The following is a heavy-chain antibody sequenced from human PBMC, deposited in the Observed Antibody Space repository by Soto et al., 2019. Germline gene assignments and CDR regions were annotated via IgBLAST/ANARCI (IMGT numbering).Heavy chain of an antibody. CDR2: ISYDGSNK. CDR1: GFTFRSYG. V-gene: IGHV3-30*18. J-gene: IGHJ6*02. D-gene: IGHD6-13*01. CDR3: AKDNRNYQRTIDRPQSSSWYLDYYYDGMDV. Sequence: PVGSRRLACAASGFTFRSYGMHWVRQAPGKGLEGVAVISYDGSNKYYADSVKGRFTISRDNSKNTLYLQMNSLRAEDTAVYYCAKDNRNYQRTIDRPQSSSWYLDYYYDGMDVWGQGTTVTVSS.